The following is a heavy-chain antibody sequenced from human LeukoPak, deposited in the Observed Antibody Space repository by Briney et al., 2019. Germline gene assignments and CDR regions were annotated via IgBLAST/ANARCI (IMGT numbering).Heavy chain of an antibody. CDR1: GFTVNSNS. Sequence: GGSLRLSCAASGFTVNSNSMSWVRQAPGKGLEWVSFISSSGGTTYYADSVKGRFTISRDNSKNTLYLQMNSLKVEDTAIYYCAKSGAYVIDYWGQGTLVTVSS. CDR2: ISSSGGTT. D-gene: IGHD3-10*02. CDR3: AKSGAYVIDY. V-gene: IGHV3-23*01. J-gene: IGHJ4*02.